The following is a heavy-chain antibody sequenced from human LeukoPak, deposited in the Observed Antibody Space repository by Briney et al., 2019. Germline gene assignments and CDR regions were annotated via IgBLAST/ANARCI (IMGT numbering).Heavy chain of an antibody. J-gene: IGHJ6*02. CDR2: INKDGSAT. CDR1: GFTFDAYA. CDR3: ASWAFYHSLDV. D-gene: IGHD1-26*01. V-gene: IGHV3-43*02. Sequence: GGSLRLSCEASGFTFDAYAMHWVRQAPGKGLEWVSLINKDGSATYYADSVKGRFTISRDNSKNSLYLQMNSLRSEDTALYYCASWAFYHSLDVWGQGTTVTVSS.